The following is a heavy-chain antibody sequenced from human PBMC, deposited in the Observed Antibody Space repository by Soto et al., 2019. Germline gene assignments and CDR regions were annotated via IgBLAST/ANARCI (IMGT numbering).Heavy chain of an antibody. V-gene: IGHV3-33*01. Sequence: GGSLRLSCAASGFTFSSYGMHWVRQAPGKGLEWVAVIWYDGSNKYYADSVKGRFTISRDNSKNTLYLQMNSLRAEDTAVYYCARGGSGSYSPSLDYWGQGTLVTVSS. CDR3: ARGGSGSYSPSLDY. D-gene: IGHD3-10*01. CDR2: IWYDGSNK. CDR1: GFTFSSYG. J-gene: IGHJ4*02.